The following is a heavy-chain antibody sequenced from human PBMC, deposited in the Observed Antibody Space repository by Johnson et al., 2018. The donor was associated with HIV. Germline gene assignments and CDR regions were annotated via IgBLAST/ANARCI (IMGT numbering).Heavy chain of an antibody. CDR3: GGVGRTGSAFDM. CDR2: IRYDGSNK. J-gene: IGHJ3*02. CDR1: GFTFRDYY. D-gene: IGHD2-15*01. Sequence: QVQLVESGGGLVQSGGSLRLSCLASGFTFRDYYMTWIRQAPGKGLEWVTFIRYDGSNKYYADSVKGRFTISRDNSKNTLYLQMNTLRAEDTAVYYCGGVGRTGSAFDMWGLGTMVTVSS. V-gene: IGHV3-30*02.